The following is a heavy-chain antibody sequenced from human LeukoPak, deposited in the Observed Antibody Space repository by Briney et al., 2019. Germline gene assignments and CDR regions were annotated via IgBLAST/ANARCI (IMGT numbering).Heavy chain of an antibody. CDR2: ISPYTGGT. V-gene: IGHV1-2*02. CDR1: GYTFTAYY. D-gene: IGHD7-27*01. CDR3: VRDHDSENWGSLGK. Sequence: ASVKVSCKASGYTFTAYYIHWVRQAPGQGLEWMGWISPYTGGTNYAQKFQGRVTITQDRSSNTVYMDLNRLTSDDTALYYCVRDHDSENWGSLGKWGQGTLVTVSS. J-gene: IGHJ4*02.